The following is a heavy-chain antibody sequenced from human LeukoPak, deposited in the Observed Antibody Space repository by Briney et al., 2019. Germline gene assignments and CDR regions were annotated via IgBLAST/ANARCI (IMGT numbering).Heavy chain of an antibody. CDR3: ARESINNYYDSSGYYQTLDY. CDR2: IYYSGST. V-gene: IGHV4-39*07. D-gene: IGHD3-22*01. CDR1: GGSISSSSYY. Sequence: PSETLSLTCTVSGGSISSSSYYWGWIRLPPGKGLEWIGSIYYSGSTYYNPSLKSRVTISVDTSKNQFSLKLSSVTAADTAVYYCARESINNYYDSSGYYQTLDYWGQGTLVTVSS. J-gene: IGHJ4*02.